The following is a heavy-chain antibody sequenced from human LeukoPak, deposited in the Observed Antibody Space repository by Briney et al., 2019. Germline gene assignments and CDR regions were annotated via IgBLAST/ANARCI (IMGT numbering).Heavy chain of an antibody. J-gene: IGHJ4*02. CDR2: ISSSGGSI. V-gene: IGHV3-48*03. CDR1: GFTLSGSE. Sequence: PGGSLRLSCAASGFTLSGSEMNWVRQAPGKGLEWVSGISSSGGSIYYADSVQGRFTISRDNAKKSLHLQMNSLRAEDTAVYYCAAAGFDYWGQGTLVTVSS. CDR3: AAAGFDY.